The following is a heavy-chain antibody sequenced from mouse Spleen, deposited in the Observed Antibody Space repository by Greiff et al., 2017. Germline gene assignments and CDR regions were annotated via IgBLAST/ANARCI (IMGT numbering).Heavy chain of an antibody. CDR3: ARHERGYGYDY. Sequence: EVQVVESGGGLVKLGGSLKLSCAASGFTFSSYAMSWVRQTPEKRLEWVATISSGGGNTYYPDSVKGRFTISRDNAKNTLYLQMSSLKSEDTAMYYCARHERGYGYDYWGQGTTLTVSS. V-gene: IGHV5-9-3*01. J-gene: IGHJ2*01. CDR2: ISSGGGNT. D-gene: IGHD1-2*01. CDR1: GFTFSSYA.